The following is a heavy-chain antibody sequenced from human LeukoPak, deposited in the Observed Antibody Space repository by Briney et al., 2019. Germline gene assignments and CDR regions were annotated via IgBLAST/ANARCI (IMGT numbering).Heavy chain of an antibody. Sequence: GGSLRLSCAASGFTFSSYEMNWVRQAPGKGLEWVSYICSSGSTIYYADSVKGRFTISRDNAKNSLYLQMNSLRAEDTAVYYCARDRRIQLWTHFDYWGQGTLVTVSS. CDR2: ICSSGSTI. CDR1: GFTFSSYE. D-gene: IGHD5-18*01. CDR3: ARDRRIQLWTHFDY. V-gene: IGHV3-48*03. J-gene: IGHJ4*02.